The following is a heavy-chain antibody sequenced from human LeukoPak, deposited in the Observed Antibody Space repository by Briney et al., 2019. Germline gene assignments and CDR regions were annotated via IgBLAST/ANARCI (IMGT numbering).Heavy chain of an antibody. CDR3: ARGGIQVSGIDEFDY. V-gene: IGHV3-13*01. J-gene: IGHJ4*02. CDR1: GFSFIDGD. Sequence: AGSLSLSCAVSGFSFIDGDLHWGRHRMQKGMDLVWAVGIRGDTHYSGSVKGRSTISRQNAERSLYLKMNSLRAQDPPVSYCARGGIQVSGIDEFDYWGQGTLVTVSS. D-gene: IGHD6-19*01. CDR2: VGIRGDT.